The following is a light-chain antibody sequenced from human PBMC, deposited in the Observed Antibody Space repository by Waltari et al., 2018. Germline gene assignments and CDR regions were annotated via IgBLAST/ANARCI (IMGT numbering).Light chain of an antibody. CDR1: QGVSSN. CDR2: GAS. V-gene: IGKV3-15*01. Sequence: EIVMTQSPATLSVSPGERATLSCRASQGVSSNLAWYKQKPGQAPRLLIYGASSRATVIPGRFSGSGSGTDFTLTISSLQSEDFAVYYCQQYNSWPPYTFGQGTKLQIK. CDR3: QQYNSWPPYT. J-gene: IGKJ2*01.